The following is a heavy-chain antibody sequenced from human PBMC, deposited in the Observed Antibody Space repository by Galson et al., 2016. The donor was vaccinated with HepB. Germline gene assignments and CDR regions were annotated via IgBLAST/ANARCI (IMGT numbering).Heavy chain of an antibody. J-gene: IGHJ3*01. Sequence: SLRLSCAASGFSVSSNFMTWVRQAPGRGLEWVSVMYISGTPYYTDSVKGRFTISRDDFKNTFQLQMNSLRVEDTAVYYCARDIALVRGALDVWGQGTVVTVSS. V-gene: IGHV3-53*01. CDR2: MYISGTP. CDR1: GFSVSSNF. CDR3: ARDIALVRGALDV. D-gene: IGHD3-10*01.